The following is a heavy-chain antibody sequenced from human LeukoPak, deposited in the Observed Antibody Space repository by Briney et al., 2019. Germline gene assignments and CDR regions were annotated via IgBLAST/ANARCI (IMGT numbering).Heavy chain of an antibody. CDR1: GYSFTRYW. V-gene: IGHV5-51*01. Sequence: GESLKISCKGSGYSFTRYWIGWVRQMPGKGLEWMAIIYPADSDTRYSPSFQGQVTISADKSISTAYLQWGSLKASDTAMYYCASRDSSGYYVYWGQGTLVTVSS. CDR3: ASRDSSGYYVY. CDR2: IYPADSDT. J-gene: IGHJ4*02. D-gene: IGHD3-22*01.